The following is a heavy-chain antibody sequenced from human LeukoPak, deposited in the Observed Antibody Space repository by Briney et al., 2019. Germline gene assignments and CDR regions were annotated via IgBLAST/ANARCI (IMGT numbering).Heavy chain of an antibody. Sequence: GGSLRLSCAASGFTFSSYSMNWVRQAPGKGLEWVSSISSSSSYIYYADSVKGRFTISRDNAKNSLYLQMNSLRAEDTAVYYCATSPSSSWYVRTAESFDYWGQGTLVTVSS. D-gene: IGHD6-13*01. J-gene: IGHJ4*02. CDR1: GFTFSSYS. CDR2: ISSSSSYI. CDR3: ATSPSSSWYVRTAESFDY. V-gene: IGHV3-21*01.